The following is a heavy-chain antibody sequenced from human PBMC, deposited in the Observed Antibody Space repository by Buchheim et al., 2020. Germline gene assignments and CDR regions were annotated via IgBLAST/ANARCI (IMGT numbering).Heavy chain of an antibody. J-gene: IGHJ5*02. V-gene: IGHV4-59*01. Sequence: QVLLQESGPGLLKPSETLSLTCTVSGDSLRGYYWNWIRQPPGKGLEWIGYISYGGTTQYNPTLKSRVSITLETSKDKFYLKMNTVTAADTAKYFCARGGQTAAAVDNWFDPWGQG. CDR2: ISYGGTT. D-gene: IGHD1-14*01. CDR1: GDSLRGYY. CDR3: ARGGQTAAAVDNWFDP.